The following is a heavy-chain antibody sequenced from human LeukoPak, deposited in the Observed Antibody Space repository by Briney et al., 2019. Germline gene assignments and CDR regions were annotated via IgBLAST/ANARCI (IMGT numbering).Heavy chain of an antibody. CDR2: ISGSGGST. CDR3: ARYSSSSLLCDY. V-gene: IGHV3-23*01. J-gene: IGHJ4*02. CDR1: GFTFSSYA. D-gene: IGHD6-6*01. Sequence: QPGGSLRLSCAASGFTFSSYAMSWVRQAPGKGLEWVSVISGSGGSTYYADSVKGRFTISRDNSKNTLYLQMNSLRAEDTAVYYCARYSSSSLLCDYWGQGTLVTVSS.